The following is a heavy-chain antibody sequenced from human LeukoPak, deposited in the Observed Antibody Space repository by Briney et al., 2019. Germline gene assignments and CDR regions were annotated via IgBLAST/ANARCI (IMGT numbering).Heavy chain of an antibody. V-gene: IGHV4-38-2*01. Sequence: SETLSLTCAVSGYSLSSGYYWGWIRQPPGNGLEWSGSIYHSGSTYYNPSLKSRVTISVDTSKNQFSLKLSSVTAGAPALYYCPRGRLCNYYFDYYSQGTLVTVSS. D-gene: IGHD3-10*02. CDR2: IYHSGST. CDR3: PRGRLCNYYFDY. CDR1: GYSLSSGYY. J-gene: IGHJ4*02.